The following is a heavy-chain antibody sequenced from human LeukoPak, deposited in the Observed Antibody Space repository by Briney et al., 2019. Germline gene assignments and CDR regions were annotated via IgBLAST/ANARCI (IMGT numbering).Heavy chain of an antibody. J-gene: IGHJ4*02. D-gene: IGHD6-19*01. V-gene: IGHV1-69*13. CDR3: AREGGFGRQWLAIDY. Sequence: SVKVSCRASGGTFSSYAISWVRQAPGQGLEWMGGIIPIFGTANYAQKFQGRVTITADESTSTAYMELSSLRSEDTAVYYCAREGGFGRQWLAIDYWGQGTLVTVSS. CDR1: GGTFSSYA. CDR2: IIPIFGTA.